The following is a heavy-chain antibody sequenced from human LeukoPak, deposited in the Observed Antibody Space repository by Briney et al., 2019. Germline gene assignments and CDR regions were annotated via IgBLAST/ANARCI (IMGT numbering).Heavy chain of an antibody. V-gene: IGHV3-23*01. J-gene: IGHJ4*02. CDR1: GFTFSSYA. CDR2: IISNSGST. Sequence: GGSLRLSCTASGFTFSSYAMIWVRQAPGKGLEWVSAIISNSGSTYYADSVKGRFTISRDNSKNTLYLQMNSLRAEDTAVYFCAKGSSSGWYSSYFDDWGQGTLVTVSS. D-gene: IGHD6-19*01. CDR3: AKGSSSGWYSSYFDD.